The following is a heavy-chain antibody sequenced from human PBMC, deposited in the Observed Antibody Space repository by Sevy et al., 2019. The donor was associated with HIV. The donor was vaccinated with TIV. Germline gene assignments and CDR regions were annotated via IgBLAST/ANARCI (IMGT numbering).Heavy chain of an antibody. J-gene: IGHJ5*02. V-gene: IGHV1-69*13. CDR3: AREIVVVVAATHGGNWFDP. Sequence: ASVKVSCKASGGTFSSYAISWVRQAPGQGLEWMGGIIPIFGTANYAQKFQGRVTITADESTSTAYMELSSLRSEDTAVYYCAREIVVVVAATHGGNWFDPWGQGTLVTVSS. D-gene: IGHD2-15*01. CDR2: IIPIFGTA. CDR1: GGTFSSYA.